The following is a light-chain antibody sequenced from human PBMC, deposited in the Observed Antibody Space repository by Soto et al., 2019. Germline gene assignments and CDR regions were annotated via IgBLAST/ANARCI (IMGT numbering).Light chain of an antibody. Sequence: DIQMTQSPSTLSASVVDRVAITCRASQNIGDLLAWYQLKPGEAPKLLIYKASYLETGVPSRFSGSGSGTEFTLTISSLQPDDFATYYCQHYNSHSTFGQGTKVDIK. CDR2: KAS. CDR1: QNIGDL. CDR3: QHYNSHST. V-gene: IGKV1-5*03. J-gene: IGKJ1*01.